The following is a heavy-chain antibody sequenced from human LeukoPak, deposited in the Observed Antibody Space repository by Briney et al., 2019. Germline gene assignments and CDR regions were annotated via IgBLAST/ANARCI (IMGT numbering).Heavy chain of an antibody. Sequence: SETLSLTCTVSGGSISSYYWSWIRQPAGKGLEWIGRIYTSGSTNYNPSLKSRVTMSVDTSKNQFSLKLSSVTAADTAVYYCARGGRRYYDILTGYYAAGYFDYWGQGTLVTVSS. J-gene: IGHJ4*02. CDR2: IYTSGST. D-gene: IGHD3-9*01. CDR3: ARGGRRYYDILTGYYAAGYFDY. V-gene: IGHV4-4*07. CDR1: GGSISSYY.